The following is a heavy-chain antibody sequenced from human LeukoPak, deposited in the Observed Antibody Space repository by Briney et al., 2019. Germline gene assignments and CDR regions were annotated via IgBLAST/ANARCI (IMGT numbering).Heavy chain of an antibody. CDR2: IYHSGST. CDR1: GYSISSGYY. V-gene: IGHV4-38-2*01. J-gene: IGHJ6*03. Sequence: SETLSLTCAVSGYSISSGYYWGWIRQPPGKGLEWIGSIYHSGSTYYNPSLKSRVTMSVDTSKNQFSLRLSSVTAADTAVYYCARIPTVSTPKYYYYYMDVWGKGTTVTVSS. D-gene: IGHD3-10*01. CDR3: ARIPTVSTPKYYYYYMDV.